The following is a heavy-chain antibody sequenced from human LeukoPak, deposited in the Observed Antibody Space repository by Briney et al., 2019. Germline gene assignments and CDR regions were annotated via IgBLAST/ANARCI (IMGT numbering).Heavy chain of an antibody. Sequence: PGGSLRLSCAASGFTFSNYGMHWVRQAPGKGLEWVAVIWYDGSNKYYADSVKGRFTISRDNSKNTLYLQMNSLRAEDTAVYYCARDGYRITIFGVVPPTNWFDPWGQGTLVTVSS. CDR1: GFTFSNYG. CDR3: ARDGYRITIFGVVPPTNWFDP. J-gene: IGHJ5*02. V-gene: IGHV3-33*01. D-gene: IGHD3-3*01. CDR2: IWYDGSNK.